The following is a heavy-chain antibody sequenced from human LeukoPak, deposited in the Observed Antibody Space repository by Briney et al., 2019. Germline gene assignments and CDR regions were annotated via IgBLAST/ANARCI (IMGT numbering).Heavy chain of an antibody. V-gene: IGHV4-34*01. CDR2: INHSGST. D-gene: IGHD2-2*01. CDR3: AREDRNSGIVVVPAAAWGYFDY. Sequence: PSETLSLTCAVYGGSFSGYYWSWIRQPPGKGLEWIGEINHSGSTNYNPSLKSRVTISVDTSKNQFSLKLSSVTAADTAVYYCAREDRNSGIVVVPAAAWGYFDYWGQGTLVTVSS. J-gene: IGHJ4*02. CDR1: GGSFSGYY.